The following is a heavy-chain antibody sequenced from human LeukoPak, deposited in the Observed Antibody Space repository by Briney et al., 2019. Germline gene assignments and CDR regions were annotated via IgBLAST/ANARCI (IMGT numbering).Heavy chain of an antibody. CDR1: GYTFTSYY. J-gene: IGHJ1*01. CDR2: INPSGGST. CDR3: ARARYSSSWPLPHAEYFQH. Sequence: ASVKVSCKASGYTFTSYYMHWVRQAPGQGLEWMGIINPSGGSTSYAQKFQGRVTMTRGTSTSTVYMELSSLRSEDTAVYYCARARYSSSWPLPHAEYFQHWGQGTLVTVSS. V-gene: IGHV1-46*01. D-gene: IGHD6-13*01.